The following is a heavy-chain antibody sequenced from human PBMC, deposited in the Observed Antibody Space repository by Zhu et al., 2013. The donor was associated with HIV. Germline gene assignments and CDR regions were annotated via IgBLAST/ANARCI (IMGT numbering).Heavy chain of an antibody. J-gene: IGHJ4*02. CDR2: IIPIFGTA. CDR1: GGSFGNDA. Sequence: QIQLVQSGADMKKPGSSVRVSCKASGGSFGNDAINWVRQAPGQGLEWMGGIIPIFGTANYAQKFQGRVTITADKSTSTVYMELSSLRSDDTAVYYCARERGLEIRGDFDYWGQGTLVTVSS. CDR3: ARERGLEIRGDFDY. D-gene: IGHD1-7*01. V-gene: IGHV1-69*14.